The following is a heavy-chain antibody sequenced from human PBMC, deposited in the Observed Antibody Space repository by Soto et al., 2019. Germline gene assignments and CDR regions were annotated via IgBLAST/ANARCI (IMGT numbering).Heavy chain of an antibody. D-gene: IGHD1-20*01. CDR2: IYPGDSDT. J-gene: IGHJ5*02. V-gene: IGHV5-51*01. CDR3: ARHSGPPSITGTTSWFDP. CDR1: GYRFTSYW. Sequence: GESLKISCKGSGYRFTSYWIGWVSQMPGKGMEWMGIIYPGDSDTRYSPSFQGQVTISADKSISTAYLQWSSLKASDTAMYYCARHSGPPSITGTTSWFDPWGQGTLVTVSS.